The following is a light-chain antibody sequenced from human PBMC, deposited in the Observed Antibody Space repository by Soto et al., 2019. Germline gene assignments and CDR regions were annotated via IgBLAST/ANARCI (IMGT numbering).Light chain of an antibody. CDR3: QQYNSYWT. CDR1: QSISSW. Sequence: DIQMTHSPSTLSASVGDRVTITCRASQSISSWLAWYQQKPGKAPKLLIYDASNLESGVPSRFSGSGSGTEFTLTISSLQPDDFATYYCQQYNSYWTFGQGTKV. J-gene: IGKJ1*01. CDR2: DAS. V-gene: IGKV1-5*01.